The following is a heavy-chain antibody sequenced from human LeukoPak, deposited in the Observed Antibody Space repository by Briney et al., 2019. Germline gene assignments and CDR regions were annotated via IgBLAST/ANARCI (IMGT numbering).Heavy chain of an antibody. D-gene: IGHD1-26*01. Sequence: GGSLRLSCAASGFTFSDYYMSWLRQAPGKGLEWVSYISSSGSTIYYADSVKGRFTISRDNAKNSLYLQTNSLRAEDTAVYYCAREEWELPVDYWGQGTLVTVSS. V-gene: IGHV3-11*01. CDR1: GFTFSDYY. CDR3: AREEWELPVDY. J-gene: IGHJ4*02. CDR2: ISSSGSTI.